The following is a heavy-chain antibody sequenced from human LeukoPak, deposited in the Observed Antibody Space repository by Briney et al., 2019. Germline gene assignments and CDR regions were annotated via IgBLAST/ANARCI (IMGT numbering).Heavy chain of an antibody. CDR2: INPNSGGT. J-gene: IGHJ4*02. Sequence: ASVTVSCKASGYTFTGYYMHWVRQAPGQGLEWMGWINPNSGGTNYAQKFQGRVTMTRDTSISTAYMELSRLRSDDTAVYYCASRTQGYSYGYYWGQGTLVTVSS. CDR1: GYTFTGYY. D-gene: IGHD5-18*01. CDR3: ASRTQGYSYGYY. V-gene: IGHV1-2*02.